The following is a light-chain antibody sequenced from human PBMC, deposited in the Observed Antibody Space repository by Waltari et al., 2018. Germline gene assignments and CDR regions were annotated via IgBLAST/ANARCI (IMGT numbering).Light chain of an antibody. CDR3: QQYTYSPA. J-gene: IGKJ1*01. CDR2: GAS. Sequence: EIVLTQSPGTLSLSPGESATRSCRASQSVNSDYLAWYQQKPGQGPRLLIYGASSRATGIPDRFSGSGSGTDFTLIINRLEPEDFAVYYCQQYTYSPAFGLGTKVEIK. V-gene: IGKV3-20*01. CDR1: QSVNSDY.